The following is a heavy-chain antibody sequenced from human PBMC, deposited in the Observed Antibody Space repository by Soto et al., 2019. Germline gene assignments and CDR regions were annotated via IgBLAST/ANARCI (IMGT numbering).Heavy chain of an antibody. V-gene: IGHV4-4*02. CDR1: GDSISNNKW. CDR3: ARHDKKTLGSNYLDS. CDR2: MHNSGSI. D-gene: IGHD2-2*03. Sequence: QVQLQESGPGLVKPSWTLSLTSSCCGDSISNNKWWRWVRQPPGKGPEWIGEMHNSGSIHYKASLKRRTTRPVDKYRDQFYLQLTSVNAAGPAMYSCARHDKKTLGSNYLDSRGPGTMVTVSS. J-gene: IGHJ4*02.